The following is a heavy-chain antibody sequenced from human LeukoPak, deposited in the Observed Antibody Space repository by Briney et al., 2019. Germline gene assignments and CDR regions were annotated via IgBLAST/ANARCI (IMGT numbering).Heavy chain of an antibody. J-gene: IGHJ6*02. D-gene: IGHD5-12*01. CDR3: ARDHVEWLRLGEIYYYYGMDV. CDR2: IIPIFGTA. Sequence: GVSVNVSCKASGGTFSSYAISWVRQAPGQGLEWMGGIIPIFGTANYAQKFQGRVTITADESTSTAYMELSSLRSEDTGVYYCARDHVEWLRLGEIYYYYGMDVWGQGTTVTVSS. V-gene: IGHV1-69*13. CDR1: GGTFSSYA.